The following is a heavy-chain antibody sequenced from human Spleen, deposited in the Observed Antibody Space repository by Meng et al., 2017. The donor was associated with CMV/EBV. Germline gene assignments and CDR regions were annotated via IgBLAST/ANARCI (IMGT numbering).Heavy chain of an antibody. CDR2: IRYDGSNK. CDR1: GFTFSSYG. CDR3: ARAPGPHFDFGAPYYGMDV. V-gene: IGHV3-30*02. D-gene: IGHD3-3*01. J-gene: IGHJ6*02. Sequence: GESLKISCAASGFTFSSYGMHWVRQAPGKGLEWVAFIRYDGSNKYYADSVKGRFTISRDNSKNTLYLQMNSLRAEDTAVYYCARAPGPHFDFGAPYYGMDVWGQGTTVTVSS.